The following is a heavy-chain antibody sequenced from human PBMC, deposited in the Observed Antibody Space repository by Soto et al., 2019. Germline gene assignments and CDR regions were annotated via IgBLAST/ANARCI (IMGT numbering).Heavy chain of an antibody. CDR3: AKNIDPYDSSGYYYRN. CDR2: ISGSGGST. V-gene: IGHV3-23*01. D-gene: IGHD3-22*01. Sequence: VGSLRLSCAASGFTFSSYAMSWVRQAPGKGLEWVSAISGSGGSTYYADSVKGRFTISRDNSKNTLYLQMNSLRAEDTAVYYCAKNIDPYDSSGYYYRNWGQGTLVTVSS. CDR1: GFTFSSYA. J-gene: IGHJ4*02.